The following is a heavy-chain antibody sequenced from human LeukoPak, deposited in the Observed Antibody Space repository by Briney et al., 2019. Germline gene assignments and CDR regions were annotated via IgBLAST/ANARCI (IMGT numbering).Heavy chain of an antibody. D-gene: IGHD6-13*01. CDR2: INHSGST. J-gene: IGHJ4*02. Sequence: GSLRLSCAASGFTFSSYAMSWVRQPPGKGLEWIGEINHSGSTNYNPSLKSRVTISVDTSKNQFSLKLSSVTAADTAVYYCARAGPGYSSSWYSRFDRRFDYWGQGTLVTVSS. CDR3: ARAGPGYSSSWYSRFDRRFDY. V-gene: IGHV4-34*01. CDR1: GFTFSSYA.